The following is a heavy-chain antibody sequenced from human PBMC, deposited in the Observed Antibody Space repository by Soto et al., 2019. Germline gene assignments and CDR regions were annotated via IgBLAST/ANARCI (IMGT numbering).Heavy chain of an antibody. D-gene: IGHD6-6*01. V-gene: IGHV3-48*03. Sequence: LRLSCAASGFTFSSYEINWVRQAPGKGLEWVSYISSSGSIIYYADSVKGRFTISRDNAKNSLYLQMNSLRAEDTAVYYCARYSSSSRVYNWFDPWGQGTLVTVSS. CDR3: ARYSSSSRVYNWFDP. CDR2: ISSSGSII. J-gene: IGHJ5*02. CDR1: GFTFSSYE.